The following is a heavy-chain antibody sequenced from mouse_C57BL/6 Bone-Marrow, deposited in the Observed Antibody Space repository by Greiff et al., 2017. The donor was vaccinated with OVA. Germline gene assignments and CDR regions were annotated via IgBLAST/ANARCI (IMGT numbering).Heavy chain of an antibody. Sequence: EVKLVESGEGLVKPGGSLKLSCAASGFTFSSYAMSWVRQTPEKRLEWVAYISSGGDYIYYADTVKGRFTISRDNARNTLYLQMSSLKSEDTAMYYCTREGKFITTVGPFAYWGQGTLVTVSA. CDR2: ISSGGDYI. J-gene: IGHJ3*01. CDR1: GFTFSSYA. D-gene: IGHD1-1*01. V-gene: IGHV5-9-1*02. CDR3: TREGKFITTVGPFAY.